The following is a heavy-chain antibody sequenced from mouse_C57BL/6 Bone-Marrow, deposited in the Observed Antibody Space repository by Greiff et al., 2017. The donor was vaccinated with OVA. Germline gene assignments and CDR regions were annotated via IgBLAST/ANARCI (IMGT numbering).Heavy chain of an antibody. D-gene: IGHD1-1*01. CDR2: IFPGSGST. CDR1: GYTFTDYY. V-gene: IGHV1-75*01. J-gene: IGHJ1*03. CDR3: ARTGGSSPYWYFDV. Sequence: QVQLQQSGPELVKPGASVKISCKASGYTFTDYYINWVKQRPGQGLEWIGWIFPGSGSTYYNEKFKGKATLTVDKSSSTAYMLLSSLTSEDSAVYYCARTGGSSPYWYFDVWGTGTTVTVSS.